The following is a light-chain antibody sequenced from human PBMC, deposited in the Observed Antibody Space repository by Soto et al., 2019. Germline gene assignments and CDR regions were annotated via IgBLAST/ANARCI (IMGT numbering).Light chain of an antibody. CDR2: KAS. Sequence: DIQITQSPSTLSASVGDRVTITCRASQTIHSFLAWYQQKPGKAPKLLIYKASSLESGVPSRFRGSGSGTEFTLTISSLQPDDFATYYCQQYNTYSWTFGQGTKVDIK. CDR3: QQYNTYSWT. V-gene: IGKV1-5*03. CDR1: QTIHSF. J-gene: IGKJ1*01.